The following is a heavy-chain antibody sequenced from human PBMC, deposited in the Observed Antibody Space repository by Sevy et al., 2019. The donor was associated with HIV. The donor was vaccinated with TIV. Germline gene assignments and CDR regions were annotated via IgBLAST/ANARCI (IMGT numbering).Heavy chain of an antibody. CDR2: ISAYNGNT. CDR1: GYTFTSYG. Sequence: ASVKVSCKASGYTFTSYGISWVRQAPGQGLEWMGWISAYNGNTNYAQRLQGRVTMTTDTSTSTAYMELRSLRSDHTEVYYCASDQDSGQLVPGAYYYYGMDVWGQGTTVTVSS. J-gene: IGHJ6*02. CDR3: ASDQDSGQLVPGAYYYYGMDV. V-gene: IGHV1-18*01. D-gene: IGHD6-6*01.